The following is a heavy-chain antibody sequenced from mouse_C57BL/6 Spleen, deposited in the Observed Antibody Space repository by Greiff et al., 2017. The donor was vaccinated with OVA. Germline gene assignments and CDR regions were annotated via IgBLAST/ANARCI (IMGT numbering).Heavy chain of an antibody. CDR1: GYTFTSYW. Sequence: QVQLQQPGAELVKPGASVKLSCKASGYTFTSYWMQWVKQRPGQGLEWIGEIDPSDSYTNYNQKFKGKATLTVDTSSSTAYMQLSSLTSEDSAVYYCARSGSSLAGLAYWGQGTLVTVSA. CDR3: ARSGSSLAGLAY. D-gene: IGHD1-1*01. V-gene: IGHV1-50*01. CDR2: IDPSDSYT. J-gene: IGHJ3*01.